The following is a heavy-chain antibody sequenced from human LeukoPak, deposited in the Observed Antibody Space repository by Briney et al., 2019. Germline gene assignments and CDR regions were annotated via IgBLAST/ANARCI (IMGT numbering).Heavy chain of an antibody. CDR2: IYHSGST. V-gene: IGHV4-38-2*02. Sequence: PSETLSLTCAVSGYSISSGYYWGWIRQPPGKGLEWIGSIYHSGSTYYNPSLKSRVTISVDTSKNQFSLKLSSVTAADTAVYYCAREGGSIQLRSYYFDYWGQGTLVTVSS. CDR1: GYSISSGYY. D-gene: IGHD5-18*01. J-gene: IGHJ4*02. CDR3: AREGGSIQLRSYYFDY.